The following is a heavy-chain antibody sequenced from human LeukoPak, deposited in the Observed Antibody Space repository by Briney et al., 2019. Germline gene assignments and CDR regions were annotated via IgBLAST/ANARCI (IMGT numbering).Heavy chain of an antibody. CDR3: ASGVDYGDYGKRNFDY. J-gene: IGHJ4*02. V-gene: IGHV3-21*01. CDR2: ISSSSSYI. CDR1: GFTFSSYS. D-gene: IGHD4-17*01. Sequence: GGSLRLSCAASGFTFSSYSMNWVRQAPGKGLEWVSSISSSSSYIYYADSVKGRFTISRDNAKNSLYLQMNSLRAEDTAVYYCASGVDYGDYGKRNFDYWGQGTLVTVSS.